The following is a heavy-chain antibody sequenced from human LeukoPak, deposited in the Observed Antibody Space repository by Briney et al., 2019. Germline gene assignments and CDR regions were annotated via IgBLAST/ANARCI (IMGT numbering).Heavy chain of an antibody. Sequence: PGGSLRLSCAASGFTFGNYAMSWVRQAPGKGLIWVSSIIGSGGTTYYTDSVKGRFTISRDNSQNTLYLQMTGLRADDTALYYCVKGGTGVLVDDYWGPGTLVTVSS. CDR1: GFTFGNYA. J-gene: IGHJ4*02. CDR3: VKGGTGVLVDDY. CDR2: IIGSGGTT. V-gene: IGHV3-23*01. D-gene: IGHD2-8*02.